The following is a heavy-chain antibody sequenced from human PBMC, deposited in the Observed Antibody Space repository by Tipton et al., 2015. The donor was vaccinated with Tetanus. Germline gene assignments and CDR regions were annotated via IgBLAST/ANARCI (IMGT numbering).Heavy chain of an antibody. V-gene: IGHV4-4*07. CDR2: IYTSENT. CDR1: GGSISSYY. J-gene: IGHJ4*02. Sequence: GLVKPSETLSLTCTVSGGSISSYYWNWIRQPAGKGLEWIGRIYTSENTNYNPSLKSRVTMSVDTSKNQFSLKLSSVTAADTAVYYCARGIWFGPGPKFYFDSWGQGTLVAVSS. D-gene: IGHD3-10*01. CDR3: ARGIWFGPGPKFYFDS.